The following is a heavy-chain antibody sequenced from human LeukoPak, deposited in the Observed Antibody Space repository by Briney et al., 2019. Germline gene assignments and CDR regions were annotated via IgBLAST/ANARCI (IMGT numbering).Heavy chain of an antibody. V-gene: IGHV4-59*04. CDR1: GGSISNYY. CDR3: ATNRAGTYDRPFEI. Sequence: SETLSLTCTVSGGSISNYYWNWIRQPPGKGLEWIGSIYHSGSTYYNPSLKSRVTISVDTSKNQFSLELSSVTATDTAVYFCATNRAGTYDRPFEIWGQGTMVTVSS. CDR2: IYHSGST. J-gene: IGHJ3*02. D-gene: IGHD1-26*01.